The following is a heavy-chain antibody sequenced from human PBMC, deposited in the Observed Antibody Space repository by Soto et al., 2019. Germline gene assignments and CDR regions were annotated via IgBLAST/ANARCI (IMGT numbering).Heavy chain of an antibody. CDR3: ARDPTYYDFWSGYYNYYGMDV. V-gene: IGHV7-4-1*01. CDR1: GYTFTSYA. D-gene: IGHD3-3*01. J-gene: IGHJ6*02. Sequence: ASVKVSCKASGYTFTSYAMNWVRQAPGQGLEGMGWINTNTGNPTYAQGFTGRFVFSLDTSVSTAYLQICSLKAEDTAVYYCARDPTYYDFWSGYYNYYGMDVWGQGTTVTVSS. CDR2: INTNTGNP.